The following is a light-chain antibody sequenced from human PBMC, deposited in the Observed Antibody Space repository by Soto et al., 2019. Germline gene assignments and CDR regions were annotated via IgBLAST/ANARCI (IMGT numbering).Light chain of an antibody. CDR3: VTWDKSLGAGV. CDR2: DNT. Sequence: QSVLTQPPSVSAAPGQKVTISCSGSSSNIGDNYVSWYQQLPGTAPKLLIYDNTKRPSGIPDRFSGSKSGTSATLGITGLRTGDEAEYYCVTWDKSLGAGVFGTGTKLTVL. CDR1: SSNIGDNY. J-gene: IGLJ1*01. V-gene: IGLV1-51*01.